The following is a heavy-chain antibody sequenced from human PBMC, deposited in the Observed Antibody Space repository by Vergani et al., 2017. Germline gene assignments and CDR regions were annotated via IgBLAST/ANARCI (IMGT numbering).Heavy chain of an antibody. J-gene: IGHJ4*02. CDR2: INPSGAST. CDR1: GYTLSSYY. Sequence: QVQLVQSGAEVKKPGASVKVSCKASGYTLSSYYMHWVRPAPGQGLEWMGIINPSGASTSYAPKFQGRVTMTRDTSTSKVYMELSSLRSDDTAVYYCARGWDVVTARWGDLDYWGQGALVTVSS. V-gene: IGHV1-46*01. CDR3: ARGWDVVTARWGDLDY. D-gene: IGHD2-21*02.